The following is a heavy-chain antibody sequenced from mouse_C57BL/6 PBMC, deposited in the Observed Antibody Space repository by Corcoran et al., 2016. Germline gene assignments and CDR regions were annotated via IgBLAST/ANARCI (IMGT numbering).Heavy chain of an antibody. V-gene: IGHV9-3*01. CDR3: ARSGTDRYFDV. D-gene: IGHD3-2*02. J-gene: IGHJ1*03. CDR1: GYTFTTYG. Sequence: QIQLVQSGPELKKPGETVKISCKASGYTFTTYGMSWVKQAPGKGLKWMGWINTYSGVPTYADDFKGRFAFSLETSASTTYLQINNLKNEDTATYFCARSGTDRYFDVWGTGTTVTVSS. CDR2: INTYSGVP.